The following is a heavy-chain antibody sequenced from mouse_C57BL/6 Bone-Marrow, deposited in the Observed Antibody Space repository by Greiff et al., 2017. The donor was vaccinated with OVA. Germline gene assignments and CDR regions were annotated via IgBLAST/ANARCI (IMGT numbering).Heavy chain of an antibody. CDR1: GYTFTSYG. J-gene: IGHJ2*01. CDR2: IYPRSGNT. D-gene: IGHD2-5*01. CDR3: ASRSNYD. V-gene: IGHV1-81*01. Sequence: QVTLKVSGAELARPGASVKLSCKASGYTFTSYGISWVKQRTGQGLEWIGEIYPRSGNTYYNEKFKGKATLTADKSSSTAYMELRSLTSEDSAVYFCASRSNYDWGQGTTLTVSS.